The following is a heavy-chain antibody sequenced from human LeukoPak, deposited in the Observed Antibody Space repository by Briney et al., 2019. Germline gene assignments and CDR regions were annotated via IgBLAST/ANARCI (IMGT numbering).Heavy chain of an antibody. CDR3: ARGRVSSSSWSSTYYYYFYMDV. Sequence: SETLSLTCSVSGDSISMHYWSWIRQPPGKRLEWIGYIDHTGSTNYNPSLNSRVTISRDTSKNHFSLELSSVTAADTAVYFCARGRVSSSSWSSTYYYYFYMDVWGKGTTVTVSS. CDR1: GDSISMHY. J-gene: IGHJ6*03. CDR2: IDHTGST. V-gene: IGHV4-59*11. D-gene: IGHD6-13*01.